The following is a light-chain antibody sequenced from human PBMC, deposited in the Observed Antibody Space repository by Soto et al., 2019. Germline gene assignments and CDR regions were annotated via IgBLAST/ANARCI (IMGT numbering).Light chain of an antibody. CDR3: QQFGNLPVT. CDR1: QDISEY. J-gene: IGKJ3*01. CDR2: DAS. Sequence: DLQMTQTPSSLSASVGDRVTITCQASQDISEYLNWYQQKPGKAPQLLIYDASHLQEGVPSRFSGSGSGTDFTFTISSLQPEDFATYYCQQFGNLPVTFGPGTKVDI. V-gene: IGKV1-33*01.